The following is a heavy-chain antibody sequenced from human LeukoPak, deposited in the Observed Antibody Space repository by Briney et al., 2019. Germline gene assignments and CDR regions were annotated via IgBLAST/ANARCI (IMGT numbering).Heavy chain of an antibody. D-gene: IGHD6-19*01. CDR1: GFTVSSNY. CDR3: ARSFSSGWVDY. CDR2: IYSGGST. V-gene: IGHV3-53*01. J-gene: IGHJ4*02. Sequence: GGSLRLSCAASGFTVSSNYMSWVRQAPGKGLEWVSVIYSGGSTYYADSVKGRFTISRDNSKNTLYLQMNSLRAEDTAVYYCARSFSSGWVDYWGQGTLVTVSS.